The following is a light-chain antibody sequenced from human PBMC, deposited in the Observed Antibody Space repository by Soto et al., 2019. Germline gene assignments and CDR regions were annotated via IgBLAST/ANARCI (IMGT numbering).Light chain of an antibody. J-gene: IGKJ1*01. CDR1: QTVSSIF. Sequence: EIVLTQSPGTLSLSPGEGATLSCRASQTVSSIFLAWYQQKPGQTPRLLIDGASSSATGIPDRFSGSGSGTDFTLTINRLEPEDFAVYYCHQYYSSPRTFGQGTKVEIK. CDR2: GAS. V-gene: IGKV3-20*01. CDR3: HQYYSSPRT.